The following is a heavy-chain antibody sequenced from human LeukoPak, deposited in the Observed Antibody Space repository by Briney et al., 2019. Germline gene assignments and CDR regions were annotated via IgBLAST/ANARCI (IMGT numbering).Heavy chain of an antibody. CDR1: GFTFSSYA. J-gene: IGHJ4*02. Sequence: GGSLRLSCAASGFTFSSYAMSWVRQAPGKGPEWVSAISGSGGSTYYADSVKGRFTISRDNSKNTLYLQMNSLRAEDTAVYYCAKDVLRLGYGSGSYYGYYFDYWGQGTLVTVSS. D-gene: IGHD3-10*01. V-gene: IGHV3-23*01. CDR2: ISGSGGST. CDR3: AKDVLRLGYGSGSYYGYYFDY.